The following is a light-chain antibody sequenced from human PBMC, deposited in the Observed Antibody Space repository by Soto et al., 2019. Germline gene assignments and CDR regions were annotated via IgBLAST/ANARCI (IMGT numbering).Light chain of an antibody. CDR3: STYTSSRTR. V-gene: IGLV2-14*03. CDR1: SSDIGGYIY. Sequence: QSALTQPASVSGSPGQSITISCTGTSSDIGGYIYVSWYQHHPGKAPNLLIYDVSNRPSGVSNRFSGSKSGNTASLTISGLQVEDEADYFCSTYTSSRTRFGGGTKVTVL. J-gene: IGLJ2*01. CDR2: DVS.